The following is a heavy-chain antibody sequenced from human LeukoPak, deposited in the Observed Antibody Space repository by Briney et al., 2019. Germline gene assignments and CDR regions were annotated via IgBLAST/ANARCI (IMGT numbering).Heavy chain of an antibody. V-gene: IGHV4-59*01. CDR1: GGSISTYY. CDR3: ARLNRYQPYWFDP. D-gene: IGHD2-2*01. Sequence: SETLSLTCTVSGGSISTYYWSWIRQPPGKGLEWIGYIYYSGSTNYNPSLRSRVTILIDTSKNQFSLKLNSVTAADTAVYYCARLNRYQPYWFDPWGQGTLVTVSS. J-gene: IGHJ5*02. CDR2: IYYSGST.